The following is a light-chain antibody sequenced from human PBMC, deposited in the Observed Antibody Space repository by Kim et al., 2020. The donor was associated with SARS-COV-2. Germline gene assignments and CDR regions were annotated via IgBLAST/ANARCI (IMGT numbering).Light chain of an antibody. CDR1: QSVSSN. CDR2: GAS. J-gene: IGKJ1*01. CDR3: QQYNNCPRT. Sequence: VSPGERATPSCRGSQSVSSNLAWYQRKPRPAPRLLIYGASPRATGIPARFSGSGSGTEFTLTISSLQSEDFAVYYCQQYNNCPRTFGQGTKVDIK. V-gene: IGKV3-15*01.